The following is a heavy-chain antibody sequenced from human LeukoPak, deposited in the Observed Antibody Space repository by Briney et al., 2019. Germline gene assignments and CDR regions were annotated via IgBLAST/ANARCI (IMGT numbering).Heavy chain of an antibody. V-gene: IGHV4-59*01. J-gene: IGHJ4*02. CDR3: AREIKYYYDSSGYYLSNSYFDY. CDR1: GGSISSYY. D-gene: IGHD3-22*01. Sequence: PSETLSLTCTVSGGSISSYYWSWIRQPPGKGLEWIGYIYYSGSTNYNPSLKSRVTISVDTSKNQFSLKLSSVTAADTAVYYCAREIKYYYDSSGYYLSNSYFDYWGQGTLVTVSS. CDR2: IYYSGST.